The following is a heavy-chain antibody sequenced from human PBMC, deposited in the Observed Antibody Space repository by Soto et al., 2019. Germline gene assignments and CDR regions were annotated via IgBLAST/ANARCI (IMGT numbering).Heavy chain of an antibody. Sequence: EVQLVESGGGLVQPGGSLKLSCAASGFTFSGSAMHWVRQASGKGLEWVGRIRSKANSYATAYAASVKGRFTISRDDSKHTAYLQMHSLKTEDTAVYYCTRIEYSSSPHNYYYYGMDVWGQGTTVTVSS. V-gene: IGHV3-73*02. CDR2: IRSKANSYAT. J-gene: IGHJ6*02. CDR3: TRIEYSSSPHNYYYYGMDV. D-gene: IGHD6-6*01. CDR1: GFTFSGSA.